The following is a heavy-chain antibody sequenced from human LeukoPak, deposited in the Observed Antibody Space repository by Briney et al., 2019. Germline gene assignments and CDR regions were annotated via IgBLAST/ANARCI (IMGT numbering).Heavy chain of an antibody. Sequence: PGGSLRLSCAASGFTFSTYGMHWVRQAPGKGLEWVAFLLDDGSHKSYADSVKGRFTISRDNSKNTLYLQINSLRAEHTAVYFCARDLPRNYVFDYWGQGTLVTVSS. D-gene: IGHD4-11*01. V-gene: IGHV3-33*01. CDR2: LLDDGSHK. CDR3: ARDLPRNYVFDY. J-gene: IGHJ4*02. CDR1: GFTFSTYG.